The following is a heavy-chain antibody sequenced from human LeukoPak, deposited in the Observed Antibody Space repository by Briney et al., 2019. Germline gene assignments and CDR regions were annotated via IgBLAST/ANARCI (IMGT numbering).Heavy chain of an antibody. CDR2: ISYDGSNK. CDR3: ARGPYGGNLDYYGMDV. V-gene: IGHV3-30*14. J-gene: IGHJ6*02. Sequence: PGGSLRLSCAASGFTFSSYAMHWVRQAPGKGLEWVAVISYDGSNKYYADSVKGRFTISRDNSKNTLYLQMNSLRAEDTAVYYCARGPYGGNLDYYGMDVWGQGTTVTVSS. D-gene: IGHD4-23*01. CDR1: GFTFSSYA.